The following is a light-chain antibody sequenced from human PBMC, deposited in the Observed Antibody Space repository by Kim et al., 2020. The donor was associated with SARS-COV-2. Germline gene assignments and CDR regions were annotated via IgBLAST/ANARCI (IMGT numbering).Light chain of an antibody. CDR2: QDT. CDR3: QAWDSSTGV. CDR1: KLGNKY. Sequence: SYELTQPPSVSVSPGQTANITCSGDKLGNKYVCWYQQRPGQSPLLVIYQDTKRPSGIPERFSGSNSGNTATLTISGTQAMDEADYYCQAWDSSTGVFGTG. V-gene: IGLV3-1*01. J-gene: IGLJ1*01.